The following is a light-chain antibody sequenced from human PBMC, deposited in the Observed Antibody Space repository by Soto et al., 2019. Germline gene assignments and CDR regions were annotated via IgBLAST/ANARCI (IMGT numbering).Light chain of an antibody. CDR3: QQAESFPRT. Sequence: DIQMTQSPSSVSASVGDRVTITCRASQGISSWLVWYQQKPGKAPKLLIYAASTLQSGVPSRFSGSESGTDFTLTISSLQPDDFATYYCQQAESFPRTFGPRTKVDIK. V-gene: IGKV1-12*01. J-gene: IGKJ3*01. CDR1: QGISSW. CDR2: AAS.